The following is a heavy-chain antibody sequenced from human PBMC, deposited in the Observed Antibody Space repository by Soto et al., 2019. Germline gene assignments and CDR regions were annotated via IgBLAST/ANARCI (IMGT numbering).Heavy chain of an antibody. CDR1: GGSISSGDYY. D-gene: IGHD5-18*01. V-gene: IGHV4-30-4*01. J-gene: IGHJ4*02. Sequence: PSETLSLTCTVSGGSISSGDYYWSWIRQPPGKGLEWIGYIYYSGSTYYNPSLKSRVTISVDTSKNQFSLKLSSVTAADTAVYYCASRFGLGYHFDYWGQGTLVTVSS. CDR2: IYYSGST. CDR3: ASRFGLGYHFDY.